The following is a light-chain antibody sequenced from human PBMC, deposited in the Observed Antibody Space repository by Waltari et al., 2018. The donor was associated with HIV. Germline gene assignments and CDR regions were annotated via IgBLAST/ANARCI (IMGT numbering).Light chain of an antibody. CDR2: WAS. Sequence: DIVMTQSPDSLAVSLGERATINCKSSQSILYSSSNKNYLAWYQQKAGQPPKLLISWASTRESGVPDRLSGSGSATDFTLTISSLQAEDVAIYYCQQYYSTPSITFGQGTRLEIK. CDR3: QQYYSTPSIT. V-gene: IGKV4-1*01. J-gene: IGKJ5*01. CDR1: QSILYSSSNKNY.